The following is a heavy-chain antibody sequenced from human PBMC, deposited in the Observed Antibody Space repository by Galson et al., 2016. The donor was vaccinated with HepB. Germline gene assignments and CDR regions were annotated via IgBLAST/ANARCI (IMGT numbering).Heavy chain of an antibody. Sequence: SVKVSCKASGGIFTDFAIAWVRQAPGQGLAYMGGIIPKFGTSNYAQKFQGRVTFTADESTNTAYMQLRRLRSEDTAVYYCNTYYDVLTGPRLDYFDYWGQGTLVTFSS. D-gene: IGHD3-9*01. CDR2: IIPKFGTS. CDR1: GGIFTDFA. CDR3: NTYYDVLTGPRLDYFDY. J-gene: IGHJ4*02. V-gene: IGHV1-69*13.